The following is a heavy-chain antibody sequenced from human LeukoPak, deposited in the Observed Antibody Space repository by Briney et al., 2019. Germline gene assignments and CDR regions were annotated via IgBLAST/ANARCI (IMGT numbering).Heavy chain of an antibody. CDR3: ARGLVTTNPYFDC. CDR2: INHSGST. V-gene: IGHV4-34*01. Sequence: SETLSLTCAVYGGSFSGYYWSWIRQPPGKGLEWIGEINHSGSTNYNPSLKSRVTISVDTSKNQFSLKLSSVTAADTAVYYCARGLVTTNPYFDCWGQGTLVTVSS. J-gene: IGHJ4*02. CDR1: GGSFSGYY. D-gene: IGHD4-11*01.